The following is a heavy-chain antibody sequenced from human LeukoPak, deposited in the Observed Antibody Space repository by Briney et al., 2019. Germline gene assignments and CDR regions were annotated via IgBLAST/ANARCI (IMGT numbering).Heavy chain of an antibody. CDR3: AKDSSDYYFDY. D-gene: IGHD3-22*01. Sequence: GGSLRLSCVASGFTFRSYGIHWVRQAPGKGLEWLAFIWYDEITKNYADSVKGRFTISRDNSKNTLYVQMNSLRPDDTAVYYCAKDSSDYYFDYWGQGTLVTVTS. J-gene: IGHJ4*02. V-gene: IGHV3-30*02. CDR1: GFTFRSYG. CDR2: IWYDEITK.